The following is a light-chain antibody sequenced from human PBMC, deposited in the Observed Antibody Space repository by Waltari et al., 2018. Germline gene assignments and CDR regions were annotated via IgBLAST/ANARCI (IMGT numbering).Light chain of an antibody. CDR2: GAS. J-gene: IGKJ1*01. CDR3: QQYNDWPPWT. V-gene: IGKV3-15*01. Sequence: EIVMTQSPPSLSLSPGERATLSCRASQSVTSNLAWYQQKPGQAPRLLIYGASTRAAGIPVRFSGSGSGTEFTLTVSGLQSEDFAIYYCQQYNDWPPWTFGQGTKVEIK. CDR1: QSVTSN.